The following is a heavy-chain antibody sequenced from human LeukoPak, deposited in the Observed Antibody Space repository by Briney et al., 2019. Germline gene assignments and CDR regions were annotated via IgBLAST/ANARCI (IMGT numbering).Heavy chain of an antibody. CDR2: LSSSGGII. V-gene: IGHV3-11*04. D-gene: IGHD4-17*01. CDR1: GFTFSDYY. CDR3: ARRSGDPQTDYFDY. Sequence: KPGGSLRLSCAASGFTFSDYYMSWIRQAPGKGLEWVSYLSSSGGIIYYADSVKGRFTISRDSAKNSLYLQMNSLRAEDTAVYYCARRSGDPQTDYFDYWGQGTLVTVSS. J-gene: IGHJ4*02.